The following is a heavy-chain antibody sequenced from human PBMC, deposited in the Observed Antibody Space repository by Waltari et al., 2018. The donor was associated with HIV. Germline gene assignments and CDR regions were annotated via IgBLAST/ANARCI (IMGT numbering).Heavy chain of an antibody. D-gene: IGHD3-16*01. CDR3: ARSYSFGVDY. CDR1: GYSISSGYY. CDR2: IYHSGST. J-gene: IGHJ4*02. Sequence: QVQLQESGPGLVKPSETLSLTCGVSGYSISSGYYWGWIRQPPGKGLEWIGSIYHSGSTYNNPSLKSRVTISVDTSKNQFSLKLSSVTAADTAVYYCARSYSFGVDYWGQGTLVTVSS. V-gene: IGHV4-38-2*01.